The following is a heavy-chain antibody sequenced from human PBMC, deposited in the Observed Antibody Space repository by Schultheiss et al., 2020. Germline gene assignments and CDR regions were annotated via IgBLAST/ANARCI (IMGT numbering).Heavy chain of an antibody. Sequence: GESLKISCKASGYTFTSYYMHWVRQAPGQGLEWMGIINPSGGNTNYAQKLQGRVTMTTDTSTSTAYMELRSLRSDDTAVYYCARSGSYYVYYYYGMDVWGQGTTVTVSS. D-gene: IGHD1-26*01. CDR2: INPSGGNT. CDR3: ARSGSYYVYYYYGMDV. CDR1: GYTFTSYY. J-gene: IGHJ6*02. V-gene: IGHV1-46*01.